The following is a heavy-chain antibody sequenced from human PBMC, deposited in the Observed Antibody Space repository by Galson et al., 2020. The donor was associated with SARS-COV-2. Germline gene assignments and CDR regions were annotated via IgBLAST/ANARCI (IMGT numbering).Heavy chain of an antibody. D-gene: IGHD2-2*01. CDR3: AAPHCRSTSCSDAFDI. J-gene: IGHJ3*02. CDR2: IVVGSGNT. V-gene: IGHV1-58*02. Sequence: SVKVSCKASGFTFTSSAMQWVRQARGQRLEWIGWIVVGSGNTNYAQKFQERVTITRDLSTSTAYMELSSLRSEDTAVYYCAAPHCRSTSCSDAFDIWGQGTMVTVSS. CDR1: GFTFTSSA.